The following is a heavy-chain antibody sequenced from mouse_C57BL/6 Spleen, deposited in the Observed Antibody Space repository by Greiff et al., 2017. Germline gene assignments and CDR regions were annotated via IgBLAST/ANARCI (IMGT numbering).Heavy chain of an antibody. CDR3: ARDEGYFDY. CDR1: GYTFTSYT. V-gene: IGHV1-4*01. CDR2: INPSSGYT. Sequence: VQLQQSGAELARPGASVKMSCKASGYTFTSYTMHWVKQRPGQGLEWIGYINPSSGYTKYNQKFKDKATLTADKSSRTAYMQLSSLTSDDSAVYYCARDEGYFDYWGQGTTLTVSS. J-gene: IGHJ2*01.